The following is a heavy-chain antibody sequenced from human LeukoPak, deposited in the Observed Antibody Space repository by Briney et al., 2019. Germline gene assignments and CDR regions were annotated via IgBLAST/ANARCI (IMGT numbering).Heavy chain of an antibody. V-gene: IGHV3-23*01. J-gene: IGHJ5*02. Sequence: GGSLRLSCAASGFNVGTYAMSWVRQAPGKGLEWVSAISGSGGSTYYADSVKGRFTISRDNSKNTLYLQMNSLRAEDTAVYYCAKDRTRLGYCSSTSCYSDWFDPWGQGTLVTVSS. CDR1: GFNVGTYA. D-gene: IGHD2-2*03. CDR3: AKDRTRLGYCSSTSCYSDWFDP. CDR2: ISGSGGST.